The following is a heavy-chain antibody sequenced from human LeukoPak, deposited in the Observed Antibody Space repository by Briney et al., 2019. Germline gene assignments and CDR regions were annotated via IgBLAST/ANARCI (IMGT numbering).Heavy chain of an antibody. CDR2: IYYSGST. J-gene: IGHJ4*02. Sequence: KPLETLSLTCTVSGGSISSYYWSWIRQPPGKGLEWIGYIYYSGSTNYNPSLKSRVTISVDTSKNQFSLKLSSVTAADTAVYYCARNRRGYSGSYYANYYFDYWGQGTLVTVSS. D-gene: IGHD1-26*01. CDR1: GGSISSYY. CDR3: ARNRRGYSGSYYANYYFDY. V-gene: IGHV4-59*01.